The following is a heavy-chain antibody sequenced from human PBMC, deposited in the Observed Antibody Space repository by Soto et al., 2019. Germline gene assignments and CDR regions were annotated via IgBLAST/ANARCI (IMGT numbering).Heavy chain of an antibody. V-gene: IGHV3-30*03. CDR2: ISYNGRNK. D-gene: IGHD3-3*01. CDR3: ATNLKDFWRGYLSLDAFDV. J-gene: IGHJ3*01. Sequence: GGSLRLSCAASGFTFGSFAIHWIRQAPGKGLEWVAVISYNGRNKYFADSVQGRFTISRDNSKNTMSLQMDSLRTEDTAVYYCATNLKDFWRGYLSLDAFDVWGQGTMVTVSS. CDR1: GFTFGSFA.